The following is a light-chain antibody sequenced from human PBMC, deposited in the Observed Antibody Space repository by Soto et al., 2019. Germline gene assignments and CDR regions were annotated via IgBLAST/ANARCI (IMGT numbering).Light chain of an antibody. CDR3: QQSYITPPIT. CDR2: AAS. CDR1: QSVSRY. Sequence: DVQMTQSPSSLSALVGDRVTITCRASQSVSRYFNWYQHKPGKAPKLLINAASNLRSGVPSRFSGSGSGTDFTLTIDGLQPEDFAVYYCQQSYITPPITFGQGTRLEVK. V-gene: IGKV1-39*01. J-gene: IGKJ5*01.